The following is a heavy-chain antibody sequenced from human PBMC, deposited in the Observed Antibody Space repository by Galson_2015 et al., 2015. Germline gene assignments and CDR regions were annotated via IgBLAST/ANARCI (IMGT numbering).Heavy chain of an antibody. CDR1: GYSVSSNYY. Sequence: ETLSLTCTISGYSVSSNYYWGWVRQPPGKGLEWIGSMYHSGKTYYSPSLKSRVTISVDTSKNQFSLKLNSVTAADTAVYYCARDDLSGNTLLDYWGQGTLVTVSS. D-gene: IGHD3-10*01. J-gene: IGHJ4*02. CDR3: ARDDLSGNTLLDY. CDR2: MYHSGKT. V-gene: IGHV4-38-2*02.